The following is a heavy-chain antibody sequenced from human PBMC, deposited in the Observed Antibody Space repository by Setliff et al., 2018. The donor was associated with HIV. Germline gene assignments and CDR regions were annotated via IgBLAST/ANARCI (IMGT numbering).Heavy chain of an antibody. CDR2: IKQDGSEK. V-gene: IGHV3-7*03. D-gene: IGHD6-19*01. CDR1: GFTFSNYW. Sequence: GGSLRLSCAASGFTFSNYWMSWVRQAPGKGLEWVANIKQDGSEKYYVDSVKGRFTISRDNAKKSLYLQMNSLRAEDTALYYCARDLPGCYSHSSGPLWGQGTLVTVSS. J-gene: IGHJ4*02. CDR3: ARDLPGCYSHSSGPL.